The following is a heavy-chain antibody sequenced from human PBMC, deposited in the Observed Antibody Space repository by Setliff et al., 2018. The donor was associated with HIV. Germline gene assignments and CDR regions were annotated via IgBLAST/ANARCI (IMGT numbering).Heavy chain of an antibody. CDR1: GGSITSHY. V-gene: IGHV4-59*11. J-gene: IGHJ6*03. Sequence: SETLSLTCTVSGGSITSHYWSWIRQPPGKGLEWIGYVFYTGGTNYRPPLRGRVTISVDTSKNHFSLKLSSVNAADTAVYYCAKTIRGYISGDYMDVWGKGTTVTVSS. CDR3: AKTIRGYISGDYMDV. D-gene: IGHD5-18*01. CDR2: VFYTGGT.